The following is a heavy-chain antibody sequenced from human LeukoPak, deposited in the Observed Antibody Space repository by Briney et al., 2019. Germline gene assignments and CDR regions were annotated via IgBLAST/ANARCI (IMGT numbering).Heavy chain of an antibody. J-gene: IGHJ4*02. Sequence: SGPTLVNPIQTLTLTCTVSGFSLNTSGVGVGWIRQPPRKALEWLSLIFWDDDKRYSPSLKTRLTITKDSSRNLVRLTLTNMDPVDTATYYCARVSAASVGSYFDYWGQGTLVTVSS. V-gene: IGHV2-5*02. CDR1: GFSLNTSGVG. CDR3: ARVSAASVGSYFDY. D-gene: IGHD1-1*01. CDR2: IFWDDDK.